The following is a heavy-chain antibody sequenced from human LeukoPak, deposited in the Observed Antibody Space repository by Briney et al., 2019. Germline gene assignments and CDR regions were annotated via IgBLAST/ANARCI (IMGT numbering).Heavy chain of an antibody. J-gene: IGHJ5*02. Sequence: PSETLSLTCTVSGGSISSYYWSWIRQPPGKGLEWIGYIYYSGSTNYNPSLKSRVTISVDTSKNQFSLKLSSVTAADTAVYYCASYKGSWYGEWFDPWGQGTLVTVSS. CDR1: GGSISSYY. CDR2: IYYSGST. D-gene: IGHD6-13*01. V-gene: IGHV4-59*01. CDR3: ASYKGSWYGEWFDP.